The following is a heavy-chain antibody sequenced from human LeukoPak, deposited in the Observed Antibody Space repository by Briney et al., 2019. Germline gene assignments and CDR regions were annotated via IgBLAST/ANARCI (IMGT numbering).Heavy chain of an antibody. CDR2: IYSSGNT. CDR3: ARERDDSHGYSYQFDN. CDR1: GGSISGYY. D-gene: IGHD5-18*01. J-gene: IGHJ4*02. V-gene: IGHV4-59*01. Sequence: PSETLSLTCTVSGGSISGYYWSWIRQPPGKGLEWIGYIYSSGNTMYNPSLKSRVTISVDTSKNLFSLKVSSVTTADTAVYYCARERDDSHGYSYQFDNWGQGTLVTVSS.